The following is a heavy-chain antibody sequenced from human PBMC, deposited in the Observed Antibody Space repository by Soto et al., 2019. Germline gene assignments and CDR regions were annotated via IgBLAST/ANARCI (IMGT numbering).Heavy chain of an antibody. D-gene: IGHD1-1*01. Sequence: PSETLSLTCTVSGGSISDYYWSWIRQPPGKGLEWVGYIYYSGSTNYNPSLKTRITISVDSSKNQFSLSLVSVTAADTAMYYCARHDHGSYTINGFDVWGQGTMVTVSS. CDR3: ARHDHGSYTINGFDV. CDR2: IYYSGST. V-gene: IGHV4-59*08. CDR1: GGSISDYY. J-gene: IGHJ3*01.